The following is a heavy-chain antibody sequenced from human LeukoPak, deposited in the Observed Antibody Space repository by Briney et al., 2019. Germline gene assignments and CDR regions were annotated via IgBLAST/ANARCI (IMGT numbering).Heavy chain of an antibody. Sequence: ASVKVSCKASGYTFTSYDINWVRQASGQGLEWMGGIIPIFGTANYAQKFQGRVTITADESTSTAYMELSSLRSEDTAVYYCARGGYDFWSGYYTYGYFDYWGQGTLVTVSS. J-gene: IGHJ4*02. CDR2: IIPIFGTA. V-gene: IGHV1-69*13. D-gene: IGHD3-3*01. CDR3: ARGGYDFWSGYYTYGYFDY. CDR1: GYTFTSYD.